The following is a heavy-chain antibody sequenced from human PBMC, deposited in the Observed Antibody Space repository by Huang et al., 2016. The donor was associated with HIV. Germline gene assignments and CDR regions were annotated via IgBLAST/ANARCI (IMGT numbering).Heavy chain of an antibody. CDR1: GYTFSSYD. Sequence: QVQLVQSGAEVRKPGASVMVSCKASGYTFSSYDINWVRQAPGQGLGWMGWRSPNSGNTGYAQKFKGRVAMTRNTSMTTAYMELRSLRSDDTAVYFCARGLGRTRRFDYWGQGALVNVYS. CDR3: ARGLGRTRRFDY. J-gene: IGHJ4*02. V-gene: IGHV1-8*01. D-gene: IGHD2-2*01. CDR2: RSPNSGNT.